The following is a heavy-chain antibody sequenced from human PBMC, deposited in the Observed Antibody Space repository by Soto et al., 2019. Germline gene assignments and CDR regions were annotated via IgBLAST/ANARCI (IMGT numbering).Heavy chain of an antibody. Sequence: ASVKVSCRASGYTFTSQYIHWVRQAPGQGLEWVGLIHPSGGRTSYAQKFQGRVTMTRDTSTSTVFMEVSSLRSEDTAIYYCATGSGDSTDSWGQGTLVTVSS. D-gene: IGHD2-21*02. CDR3: ATGSGDSTDS. CDR1: GYTFTSQY. J-gene: IGHJ4*02. CDR2: IHPSGGRT. V-gene: IGHV1-46*01.